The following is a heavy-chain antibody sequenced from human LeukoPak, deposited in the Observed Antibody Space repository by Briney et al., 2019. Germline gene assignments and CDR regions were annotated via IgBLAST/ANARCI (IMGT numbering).Heavy chain of an antibody. CDR3: AREHGSGSYYQTDYYYYMDV. CDR2: IYTSGST. J-gene: IGHJ6*03. Sequence: SETLSLTCTVSGGSISYFYWSWIRQPAGKGLEWIGRIYTSGSTNYNPSLKSRVTISVDTSKNQFSLKLSSVTAADTAVYYCAREHGSGSYYQTDYYYYMDVWGKGTTVTISS. CDR1: GGSISYFY. D-gene: IGHD3-10*01. V-gene: IGHV4-4*07.